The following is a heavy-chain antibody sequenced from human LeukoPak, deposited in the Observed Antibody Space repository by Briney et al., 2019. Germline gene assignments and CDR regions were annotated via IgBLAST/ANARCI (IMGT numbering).Heavy chain of an antibody. CDR3: ARDFPSAVAPYFDY. CDR2: IGSSSSYI. Sequence: GGSLRLSCAASGFTFSSYSMNWVRQAPGKGLEWVSSIGSSSSYIYYADSVKGRFTISRDNAKNSLYLQMNSLRAEDTAVYYCARDFPSAVAPYFDYWGQGTLVTVSS. J-gene: IGHJ4*02. V-gene: IGHV3-21*01. D-gene: IGHD6-19*01. CDR1: GFTFSSYS.